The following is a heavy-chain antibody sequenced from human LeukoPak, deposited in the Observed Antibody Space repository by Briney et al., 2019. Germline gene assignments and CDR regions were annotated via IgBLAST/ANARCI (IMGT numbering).Heavy chain of an antibody. D-gene: IGHD1-26*01. V-gene: IGHV1-69*04. Sequence: ASVKVSCKASGGTFSSYAISWVRQAPGQGLEWMGRIIPILGIANYAQKFQGRVTMTRNTSISTAYMELSSLRSEDTAVYYCARLISGSYDAFDIWGQGTMVTVSS. CDR1: GGTFSSYA. CDR2: IIPILGIA. CDR3: ARLISGSYDAFDI. J-gene: IGHJ3*02.